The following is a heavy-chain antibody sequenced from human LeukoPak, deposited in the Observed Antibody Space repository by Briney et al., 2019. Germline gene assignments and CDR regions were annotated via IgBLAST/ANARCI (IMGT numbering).Heavy chain of an antibody. Sequence: SVKVSCKASGGTFSSYAISWVRQAPGQGLEWMGGIIPIFGTANYAQKFQGRVTITTDESTSTAYMELSSLRSEDTAVYYCARDSCSSTSCYNYFDYWGQGTLVTVSS. D-gene: IGHD2-2*02. J-gene: IGHJ4*02. CDR2: IIPIFGTA. CDR1: GGTFSSYA. V-gene: IGHV1-69*05. CDR3: ARDSCSSTSCYNYFDY.